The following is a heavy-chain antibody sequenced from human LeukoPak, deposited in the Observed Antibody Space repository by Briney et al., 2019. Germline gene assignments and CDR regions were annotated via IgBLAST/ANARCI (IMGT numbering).Heavy chain of an antibody. J-gene: IGHJ1*01. CDR1: GFTFSHYA. D-gene: IGHD6-13*01. CDR3: ANVIIVAAGYEYFQH. Sequence: GGSLRLSRAASGFTFSHYAMSWVRQAPGKGLERVSGISVSGSDTFYADSVKGRFTISRDNSKNTLYLQMSSLRAEDTAVYYCANVIIVAAGYEYFQHWGQGTLVSVSS. V-gene: IGHV3-23*01. CDR2: ISVSGSDT.